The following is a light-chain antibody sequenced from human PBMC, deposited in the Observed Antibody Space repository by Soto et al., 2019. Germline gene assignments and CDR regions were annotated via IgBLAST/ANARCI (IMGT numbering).Light chain of an antibody. V-gene: IGLV2-14*01. J-gene: IGLJ1*01. CDR3: SSYTSSITHNYV. CDR1: SSDVGGYNY. Sequence: QSALTQAASVSGSPGQSITISCTGTSSDVGGYNYVSWYQQHPGKAPKLMIYDVSNRPSGVSNRFSGSKSGNTASLTISGLQAEDEADYYCSSYTSSITHNYVFGTGTKLTVL. CDR2: DVS.